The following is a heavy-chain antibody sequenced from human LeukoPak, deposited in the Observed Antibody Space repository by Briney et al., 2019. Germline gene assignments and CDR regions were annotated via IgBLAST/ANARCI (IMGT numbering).Heavy chain of an antibody. CDR2: MFYYGST. D-gene: IGHD3-16*01. J-gene: IGHJ5*02. Sequence: SETLSLTCTVSGDSISSSNYFWGWIRQPPGKGLECIGSMFYYGSTYYNASLKSRVTISLDTSKKQFSLKLRSVTAADTAVYYCARGGITSLLNWFDPWGQGILVTVSS. V-gene: IGHV4-39*07. CDR3: ARGGITSLLNWFDP. CDR1: GDSISSSNYF.